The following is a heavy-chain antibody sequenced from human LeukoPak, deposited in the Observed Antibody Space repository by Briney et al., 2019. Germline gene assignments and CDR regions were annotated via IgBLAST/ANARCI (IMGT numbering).Heavy chain of an antibody. D-gene: IGHD6-6*01. CDR3: ARDIRSIRFDP. CDR1: GGTFSSYA. Sequence: SVKVSCKASGGTFSSYAISWVRQAPGQGLEWMGRIIPILGIANYAQKFQGRVTITADKSTSTAYMELSSLRSEDTAVYYCARDIRSIRFDPWGQGTLVTVSS. V-gene: IGHV1-69*04. CDR2: IIPILGIA. J-gene: IGHJ5*02.